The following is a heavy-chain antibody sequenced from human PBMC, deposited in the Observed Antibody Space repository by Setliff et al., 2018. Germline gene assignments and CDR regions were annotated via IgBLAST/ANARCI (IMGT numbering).Heavy chain of an antibody. J-gene: IGHJ6*03. CDR2: IYVSVTT. CDR1: GGSFSHYY. D-gene: IGHD3-10*01. V-gene: IGHV4-59*08. CDR3: ARHVGIRGRGYNYYYYYMDV. Sequence: SETLSLTCAVYGGSFSHYYWNWIRQPAGKGLEWIGHIYVSVTTNYNPSLKSRVTISVDTSRNQFSLKLSSVTATDTAIYYCARHVGIRGRGYNYYYYYMDVWGKGTTVTVSS.